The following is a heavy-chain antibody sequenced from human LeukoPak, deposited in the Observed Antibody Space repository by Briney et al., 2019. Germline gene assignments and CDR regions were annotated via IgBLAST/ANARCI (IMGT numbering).Heavy chain of an antibody. CDR1: GGSISSYY. CDR2: IYYSGST. CDR3: VRGRILRYFDWLGPDWFDP. Sequence: SETLSLTCTVSGGSISSYYWSWIRQPPGKGLEWIGYIYYSGSTNYNPSLKSRVTISVDTSKNQFSLKLSSVTAADTAVYYCVRGRILRYFDWLGPDWFDPWGQGTLVTVSS. D-gene: IGHD3-9*01. J-gene: IGHJ5*02. V-gene: IGHV4-59*01.